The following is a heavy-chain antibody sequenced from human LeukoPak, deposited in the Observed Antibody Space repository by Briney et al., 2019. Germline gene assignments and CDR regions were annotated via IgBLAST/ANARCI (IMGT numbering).Heavy chain of an antibody. Sequence: GGSLRPSCTASGFTFSSYEMNWVRQAPGKGLEWVPYISRSGSTRYYADSVKGRFTISRDNAKNSLYLQMNSLRAEDTAVYYCARVATMVRVPLDALDIWGQGTMVSVSS. V-gene: IGHV3-48*03. D-gene: IGHD3-10*01. CDR3: ARVATMVRVPLDALDI. CDR2: ISRSGSTR. CDR1: GFTFSSYE. J-gene: IGHJ3*02.